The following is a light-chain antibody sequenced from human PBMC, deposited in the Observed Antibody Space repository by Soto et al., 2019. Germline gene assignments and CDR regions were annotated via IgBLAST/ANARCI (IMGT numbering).Light chain of an antibody. CDR3: QQYYNWPRT. CDR2: GAS. V-gene: IGKV3-15*01. CDR1: QSVSSN. J-gene: IGKJ1*01. Sequence: EIVMTQSPATLSLSPGERATLSCRASQSVSSNVAWYQQIPGQTHRLLIYGASTRATGIPVRFSGSGSRTEFTLTISSLQSEDFAVYFCQQYYNWPRTFGQGTKV.